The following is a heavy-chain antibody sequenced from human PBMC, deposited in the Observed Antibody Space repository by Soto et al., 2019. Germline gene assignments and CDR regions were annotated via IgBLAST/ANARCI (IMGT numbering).Heavy chain of an antibody. D-gene: IGHD5-12*01. V-gene: IGHV4-4*08. CDR3: ARDTGYDRLRDH. CDR2: IYYTGST. CDR1: GGSISGYY. Sequence: PSETLSLTCTVSGGSISGYYWKWIRQPPGKGLEWIGYIYYTGSTNYNPSLKSRVTISVDTSKNQYALKLRSVTAADTAVYYCARDTGYDRLRDHWGHGTLVTVSS. J-gene: IGHJ4*01.